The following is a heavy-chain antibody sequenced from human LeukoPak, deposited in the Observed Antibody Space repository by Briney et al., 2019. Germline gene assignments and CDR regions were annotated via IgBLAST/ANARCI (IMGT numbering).Heavy chain of an antibody. V-gene: IGHV3-66*01. Sequence: GGSLRLSCAASGFIVNYNYMSWVRQPPGKGLEWVSVVYSGGSTNYADSVKGRFTISRDNSKNMVYLQMNSLRVEDTAVYYCARVKVGTIYWFDPWGQGTLVTVSS. J-gene: IGHJ5*02. CDR3: ARVKVGTIYWFDP. CDR1: GFIVNYNY. D-gene: IGHD1-26*01. CDR2: VYSGGST.